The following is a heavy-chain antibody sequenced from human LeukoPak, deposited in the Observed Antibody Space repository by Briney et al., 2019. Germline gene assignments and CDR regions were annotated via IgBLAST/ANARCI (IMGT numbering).Heavy chain of an antibody. CDR1: GGTFSSYA. CDR3: ARDYDSRFRYFDINYYYYMDV. D-gene: IGHD3-9*01. Sequence: GSSVKVSCKASGGTFSSYAISWVRQAPGQGLEWVGGIIPIFGTANYAQKFQGRVTINTDESTSTAYMELSSLRSEDTAVYYCARDYDSRFRYFDINYYYYMDVWGKGTTVTVSS. V-gene: IGHV1-69*05. J-gene: IGHJ6*03. CDR2: IIPIFGTA.